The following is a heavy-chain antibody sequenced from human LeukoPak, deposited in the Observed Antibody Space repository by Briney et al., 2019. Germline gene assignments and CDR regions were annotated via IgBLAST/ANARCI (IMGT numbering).Heavy chain of an antibody. D-gene: IGHD6-19*01. CDR3: AKRDSSGSYYFDY. J-gene: IGHJ4*02. Sequence: ETLSLTCAVSGGSISSSNWWSWVRQPPGKGLQWVSSIGRSDGNTYHADSVKGRFTISRDSSKSTLYLHMNSLRAEDTAVYYCAKRDSSGSYYFDYWGQGTLVTVSS. CDR1: GGSISSSN. V-gene: IGHV3-23*01. CDR2: IGRSDGNT.